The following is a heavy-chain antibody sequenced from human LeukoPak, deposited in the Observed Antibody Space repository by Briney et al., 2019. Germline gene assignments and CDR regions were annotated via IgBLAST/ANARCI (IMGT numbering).Heavy chain of an antibody. CDR2: INPNSGGT. J-gene: IGHJ4*02. D-gene: IGHD1-26*01. V-gene: IGHV1-2*04. CDR1: GYTFTGYY. Sequence: ASVTVSCKASGYTFTGYYMHWVRQAPGHGLEWMGWINPNSGGTNYAQKFQGWVTMTRDTSISTAYMELSRLRSDDTAVYYCSRARPDFGSFYTVSDYWGQGTLLTVSS. CDR3: SRARPDFGSFYTVSDY.